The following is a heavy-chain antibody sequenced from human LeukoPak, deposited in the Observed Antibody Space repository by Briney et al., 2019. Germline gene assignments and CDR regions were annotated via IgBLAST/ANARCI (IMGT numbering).Heavy chain of an antibody. Sequence: SETLSLTCAVSGYSISSGYYWGWIRQPPGKGLEWIESIYHSGSTYYNPSLKSRVTISLDTSKNQFSLKLSSVTAADTAVYYCARRSGETGTNWFDPWGQGTLITVSS. J-gene: IGHJ5*02. D-gene: IGHD3-10*01. V-gene: IGHV4-38-2*01. CDR2: IYHSGST. CDR3: ARRSGETGTNWFDP. CDR1: GYSISSGYY.